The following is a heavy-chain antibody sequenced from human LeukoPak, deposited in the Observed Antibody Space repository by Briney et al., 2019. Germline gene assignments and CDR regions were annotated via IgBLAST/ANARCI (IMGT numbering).Heavy chain of an antibody. D-gene: IGHD6-19*01. J-gene: IGHJ5*02. Sequence: GGSLRISCAASGFTFSSYSMNWVRQAPGKGLEWVSSISSSSSYIYYADSVKGRFTISRDNAKNSLYLQMNSLRAEDTAVYYCARSFYSSGWYAPLRWFDPWGQGTLVTVSS. CDR2: ISSSSSYI. CDR3: ARSFYSSGWYAPLRWFDP. CDR1: GFTFSSYS. V-gene: IGHV3-21*04.